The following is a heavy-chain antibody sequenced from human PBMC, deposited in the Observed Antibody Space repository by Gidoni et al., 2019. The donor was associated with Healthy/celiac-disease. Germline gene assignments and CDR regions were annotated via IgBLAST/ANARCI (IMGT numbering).Heavy chain of an antibody. CDR3: AKGPSAIVVVVAATFQLVDY. CDR1: GFTFSRYA. D-gene: IGHD2-15*01. V-gene: IGHV3-23*01. CDR2: ISGSGGST. J-gene: IGHJ4*02. Sequence: EVQLLESGGGLVQPGGSLRLSCAASGFTFSRYAMSWVRQAPGKGLEWVSAISGSGGSTYYADSVKGRFTISRDNSKNTLYLQMNSLRAEDTAVYYCAKGPSAIVVVVAATFQLVDYWGQGTLVTVSS.